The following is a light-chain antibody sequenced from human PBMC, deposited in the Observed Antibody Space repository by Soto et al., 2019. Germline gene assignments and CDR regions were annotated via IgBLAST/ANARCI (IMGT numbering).Light chain of an antibody. Sequence: AIRMTQSPSSFSASTGDRVTITCRASQGISSYLAWYQQKPGKAPKLLIYAAATLQRGAPSRFSASGSGTDFTLIISRLQSEDFATYYCQQYLSYSYTFGQGTKLEI. CDR1: QGISSY. CDR3: QQYLSYSYT. V-gene: IGKV1-8*01. CDR2: AAA. J-gene: IGKJ2*01.